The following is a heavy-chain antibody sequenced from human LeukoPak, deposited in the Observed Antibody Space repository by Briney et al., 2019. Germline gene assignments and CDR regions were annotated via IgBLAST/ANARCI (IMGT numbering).Heavy chain of an antibody. CDR2: IGGSGNTI. CDR1: GFTFTTNA. D-gene: IGHD5-12*01. Sequence: PGGSLRLSCAASGFTFTTNAMSWVRQAPGKGLEWVSAIGGSGNTIYYADSVRGRFSISRDNSKNTMYLQMNSLRVEDTAAYYCVKLSPTTGGYSGDWGQGTLVTVSS. CDR3: VKLSPTTGGYSGD. J-gene: IGHJ4*02. V-gene: IGHV3-23*05.